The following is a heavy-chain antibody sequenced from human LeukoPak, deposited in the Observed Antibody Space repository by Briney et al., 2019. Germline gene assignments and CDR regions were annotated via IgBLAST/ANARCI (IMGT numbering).Heavy chain of an antibody. J-gene: IGHJ4*02. CDR2: IYHSGYT. V-gene: IGHV4-39*01. D-gene: IGHD3-10*01. Sequence: PSETLSLTCTVSGGSINSSSYYWGWIRQATGEALEWIGSIYHSGYTYYNPSLKSRVTISVDTSKSQFSLKLSSVTAADTAVYYCARSSMFRGVTVDYWGQGTLVTVSS. CDR3: ARSSMFRGVTVDY. CDR1: GGSINSSSYY.